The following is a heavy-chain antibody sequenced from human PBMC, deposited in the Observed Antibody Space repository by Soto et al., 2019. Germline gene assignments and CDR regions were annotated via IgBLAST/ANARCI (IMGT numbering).Heavy chain of an antibody. J-gene: IGHJ3*01. CDR3: AGGRPRRRPGANDAFDV. D-gene: IGHD3-10*01. V-gene: IGHV1-3*01. Sequence: QVQLVQSGAELKKPGASVNISCTASGFTFSDNLINWVRQAPGQGLEWMGWLNPDTGNTRYSETFQGRVTISRHSTASIAHLGPRQPENENPAPYFLAGGRPRRRPGANDAFDVWGQGTMITVSS. CDR2: LNPDTGNT. CDR1: GFTFSDNL.